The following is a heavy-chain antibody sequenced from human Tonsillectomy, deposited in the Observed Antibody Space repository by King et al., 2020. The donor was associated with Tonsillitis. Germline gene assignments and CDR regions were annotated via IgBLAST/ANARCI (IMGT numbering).Heavy chain of an antibody. Sequence: QLVQSGGGLVQPGGSLRLSCAASGFTFSDYELNWVRQAPGKGLEWVSYISSSGRHKYYADSVTGRFTVSRDDAKNSLYLQINSLRAEDTAVYYCARGGPSSAWHGSLDCWGQGTLVTVSS. V-gene: IGHV3-48*03. CDR3: ARGGPSSAWHGSLDC. CDR2: ISSSGRHK. J-gene: IGHJ4*02. D-gene: IGHD6-19*01. CDR1: GFTFSDYE.